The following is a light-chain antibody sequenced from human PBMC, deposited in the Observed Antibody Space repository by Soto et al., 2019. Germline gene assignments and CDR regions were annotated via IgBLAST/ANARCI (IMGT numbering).Light chain of an antibody. J-gene: IGKJ2*01. CDR3: QQYNSYLYT. CDR2: DAS. Sequence: DIQMTQSPSTLSASVGDRVTITCRASQSISSWLAWYQQKPGKAPKLLIYDASSLESGVPSRFSGSGSGTEVTLTISSMQPDDFATYYGQQYNSYLYTFGQGTKLEIK. V-gene: IGKV1-5*01. CDR1: QSISSW.